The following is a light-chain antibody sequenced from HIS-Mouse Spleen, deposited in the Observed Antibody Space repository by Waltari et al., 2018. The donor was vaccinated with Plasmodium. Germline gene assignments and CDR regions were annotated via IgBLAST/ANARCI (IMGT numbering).Light chain of an antibody. CDR2: AAS. J-gene: IGKJ4*01. Sequence: AIRMTQSPSSFPASTGDRVTITCRASQGISSYLAWYQQKPGKAPKLLIYAASTLQSGVPARFSGSGSGTEFTLTISCLQSEDFATYYCQQYYSYLLTFGGGTKVEIK. V-gene: IGKV1-8*01. CDR1: QGISSY. CDR3: QQYYSYLLT.